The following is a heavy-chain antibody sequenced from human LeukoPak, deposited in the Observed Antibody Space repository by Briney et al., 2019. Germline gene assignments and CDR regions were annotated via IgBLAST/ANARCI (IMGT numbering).Heavy chain of an antibody. CDR1: DCTFTRYG. D-gene: IGHD6-19*01. J-gene: IGHJ4*02. CDR3: ARDGGQWLAGTDY. Sequence: ASVKVSCMAFDCTFTRYGIDWVRPAASQGLEGMGWINNYNGNTNYAQKLQSRVTMTTDTSPSTAYMELRSLRSDYTAVYYCARDGGQWLAGTDYWGQGTLVTVSS. CDR2: INNYNGNT. V-gene: IGHV1-18*01.